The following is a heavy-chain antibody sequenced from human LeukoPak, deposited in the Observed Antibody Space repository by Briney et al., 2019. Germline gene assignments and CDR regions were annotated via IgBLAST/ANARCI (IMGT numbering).Heavy chain of an antibody. V-gene: IGHV4-59*01. CDR1: GGSISSYY. J-gene: IGHJ4*02. CDR3: ARVTGYRIEDYFDY. Sequence: PSETLSLTCTVSGGSISSYYWSWIRQPPGKGLEWFGYIYYSGSTNYNPSLKSRVTIPVKTSKNQFSLKLSSVTAADTAVYYCARVTGYRIEDYFDYWGQGTLVTVSS. CDR2: IYYSGST. D-gene: IGHD6-13*01.